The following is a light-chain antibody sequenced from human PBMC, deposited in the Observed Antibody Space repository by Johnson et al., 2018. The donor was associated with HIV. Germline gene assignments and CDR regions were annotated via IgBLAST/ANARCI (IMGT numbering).Light chain of an antibody. Sequence: QSVLTHPPSVSAAPGQKVTISCSGSSSDMGNYAVSWYQQLPGTAPKLLIYENNKRPSGIPDRFSASKSGTSATLGITGLQTGDEGDYYCGTWHTSLSGGGVCGTGTKVTVL. J-gene: IGLJ1*01. CDR1: SSDMGNYA. V-gene: IGLV1-51*02. CDR3: GTWHTSLSGGGV. CDR2: ENN.